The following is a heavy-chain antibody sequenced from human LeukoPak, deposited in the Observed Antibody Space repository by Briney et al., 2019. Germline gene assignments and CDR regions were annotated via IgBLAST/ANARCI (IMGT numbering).Heavy chain of an antibody. CDR1: GFTFSRYW. CDR3: ARDKIEGPSNFDN. D-gene: IGHD2/OR15-2a*01. CDR2: IKQDGSEE. J-gene: IGHJ4*02. V-gene: IGHV3-7*03. Sequence: GGSLRLSCAASGFTFSRYWMTWVRQAPGKEPEWVANIKQDGSEEYSVDSVKGRFTISRDNAKNSLYLQMNSLGAEDTAIYYCARDKIEGPSNFDNWGQGTLVIVSS.